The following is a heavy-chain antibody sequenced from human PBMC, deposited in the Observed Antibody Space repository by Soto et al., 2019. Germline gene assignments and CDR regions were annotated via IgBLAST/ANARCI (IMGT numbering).Heavy chain of an antibody. J-gene: IGHJ6*03. CDR1: GFTFSSYS. CDR3: ARGVLGYCSGGSCYRGHYYYMDV. CDR2: ISSSSSYI. Sequence: EVQLVESGGGLVKPGGSLRLSCAASGFTFSSYSMNWVRQAPGKGLEWVSSISSSSSYIYYADSVKGRFTISRDNAKNSPYLQMNSLRAEDTAVYYCARGVLGYCSGGSCYRGHYYYMDVWGKGTTVTVSS. V-gene: IGHV3-21*01. D-gene: IGHD2-15*01.